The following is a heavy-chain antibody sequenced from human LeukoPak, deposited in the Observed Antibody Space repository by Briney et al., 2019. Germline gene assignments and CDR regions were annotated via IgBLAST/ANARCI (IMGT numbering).Heavy chain of an antibody. D-gene: IGHD6-19*01. CDR1: GFTFSTYA. CDR3: AKGQVGWYYFTMDI. CDR2: ISVSGDST. Sequence: GGSLRLSCAASGFTFSTYAMSWVRQAPGKGLEWVSAISVSGDSTYYADSVKGRFTISRDNSKNTLYLQMNSLRAEDTAVYYCAKGQVGWYYFTMDIWGQGTTVTVSS. V-gene: IGHV3-23*01. J-gene: IGHJ6*02.